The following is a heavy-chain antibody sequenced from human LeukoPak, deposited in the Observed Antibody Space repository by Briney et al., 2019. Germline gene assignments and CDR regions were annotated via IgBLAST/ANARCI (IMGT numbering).Heavy chain of an antibody. Sequence: SETLSLTCTVCGGSLSSRSYYWGGLRQPPGRGGEGIGSIYYSGSTYYNPSLKRRVTITGDTSKNQFSLKLSSLTAADTAVYYCASRTPSIAALLGYYYMDVWGKGTTVTVSS. J-gene: IGHJ6*03. V-gene: IGHV4-39*07. CDR3: ASRTPSIAALLGYYYMDV. CDR1: GGSLSSRSYY. CDR2: IYYSGST. D-gene: IGHD6-6*01.